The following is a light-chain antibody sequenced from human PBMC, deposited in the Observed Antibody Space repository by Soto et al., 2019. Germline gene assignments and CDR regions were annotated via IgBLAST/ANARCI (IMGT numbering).Light chain of an antibody. V-gene: IGLV2-14*01. Sequence: QSVLTQPACVSGSPGQSITISCTGTSSDVGGYNYVSWYQQHPGKAPKLMIYDVSNRPSGVSNRFSGSKSGNTASLTISGLEAEDEADYYCSSYTSSFYVFGTGTKLTVL. CDR3: SSYTSSFYV. CDR1: SSDVGGYNY. J-gene: IGLJ1*01. CDR2: DVS.